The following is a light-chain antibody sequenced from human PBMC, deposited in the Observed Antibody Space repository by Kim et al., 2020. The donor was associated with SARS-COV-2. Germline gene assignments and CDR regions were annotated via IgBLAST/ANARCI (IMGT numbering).Light chain of an antibody. CDR2: DVN. CDR1: SSDVGSYNY. V-gene: IGLV2-14*03. J-gene: IGLJ1*01. Sequence: GQSITISCPGTSSDVGSYNYVSWYQQHPDKAPKVLIYDVNNRASGVSNRFSGSKSGNTASLTISGLQAEDEADYYCSSFTSSDTYVLGTGTKVTVL. CDR3: SSFTSSDTYV.